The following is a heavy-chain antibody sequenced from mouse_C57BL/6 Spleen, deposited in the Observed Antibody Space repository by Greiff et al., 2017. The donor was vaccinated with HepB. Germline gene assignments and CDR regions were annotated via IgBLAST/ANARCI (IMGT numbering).Heavy chain of an antibody. D-gene: IGHD2-14*01. CDR1: GFSLTSYG. CDR2: IWGVGST. J-gene: IGHJ3*01. Sequence: VQVVESGPGLVAPSQSLSITCTVSGFSLTSYGVDWVRQSPGKGLEWLGVIWGVGSTNYNSALKSRLSISKDNSKSQVFLKMNSLQTDDTAMYYCASRVRGGFAYWGQGTLVTVSA. V-gene: IGHV2-6*01. CDR3: ASRVRGGFAY.